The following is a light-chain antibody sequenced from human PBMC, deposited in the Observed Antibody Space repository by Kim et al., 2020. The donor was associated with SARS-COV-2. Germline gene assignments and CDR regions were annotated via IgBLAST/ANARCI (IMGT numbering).Light chain of an antibody. Sequence: EPASRLCRSCVILLQVNGNNYLDWFLHKPGKFTHVLVCIVSNRSSGVPDRFSGSGTDTDFTLKFSRVETMKVGVYYCIQTIQTPTFSPGTKLGIK. CDR1: VILLQVNGNNY. V-gene: IGKV2-28*01. CDR2: IVS. J-gene: IGKJ3*01. CDR3: IQTIQTPT.